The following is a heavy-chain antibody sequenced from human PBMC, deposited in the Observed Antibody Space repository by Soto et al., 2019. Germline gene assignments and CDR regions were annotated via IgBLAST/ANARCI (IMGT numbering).Heavy chain of an antibody. Sequence: GSLRLSCAASGFTFSSYWMSWVRQAPGKGLEWVANIKQDGSEKYYVDSVKGRFTITRDNAKNSLYLQMNSLRAEDKAVYYCARGTYSYDSSGYYYFDYWGQGTLVTVSS. D-gene: IGHD3-22*01. V-gene: IGHV3-7*03. J-gene: IGHJ4*02. CDR1: GFTFSSYW. CDR3: ARGTYSYDSSGYYYFDY. CDR2: IKQDGSEK.